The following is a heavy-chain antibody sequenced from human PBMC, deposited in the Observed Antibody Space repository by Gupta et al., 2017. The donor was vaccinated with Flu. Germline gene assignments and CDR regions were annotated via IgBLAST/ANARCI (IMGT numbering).Heavy chain of an antibody. Sequence: QVKLAESGGGVVRPGRSLRVSCAASGFTMSSYGVPWVRQSPGKGLEWVEITVFDGSHADYVDSVKGRFTISRDNSKNMVFLQMNRLRVEDTAVYYCARQPGVTEENDGLDIWGQGTMVTVSS. CDR2: TVFDGSHA. CDR1: GFTMSSYG. J-gene: IGHJ3*02. D-gene: IGHD3-10*01. CDR3: ARQPGVTEENDGLDI. V-gene: IGHV3-33*01.